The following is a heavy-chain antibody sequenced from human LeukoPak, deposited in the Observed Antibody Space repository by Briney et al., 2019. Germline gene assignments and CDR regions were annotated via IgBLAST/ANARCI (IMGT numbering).Heavy chain of an antibody. J-gene: IGHJ5*02. D-gene: IGHD3/OR15-3a*01. Sequence: SATLSLTCTVSGDSISSKTYYWGWIRQPPGTGLEWIGTMSESGKTYYKPSLKSRVTISIDMSKNNFSLKLSSVTAADTAVYYCVRHWERGLDLQDFNRFDPWGQGTLVIVSS. CDR1: GDSISSKTYY. CDR2: MSESGKT. CDR3: VRHWERGLDLQDFNRFDP. V-gene: IGHV4-39*01.